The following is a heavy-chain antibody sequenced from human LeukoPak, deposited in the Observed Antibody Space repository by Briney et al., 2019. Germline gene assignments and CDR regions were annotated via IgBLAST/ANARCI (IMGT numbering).Heavy chain of an antibody. J-gene: IGHJ4*02. CDR1: RFTFSSYS. V-gene: IGHV3-21*01. Sequence: GGSLRLSCAASRFTFSSYSMNWVRQAPGKGLEWVSSISSSSSYIYYADSVKGRFTISRDNAKNSLYLQMNSLRAEDTAVYYCAREIYNWNGPCHDYWGQGTLVTVSS. D-gene: IGHD1-20*01. CDR2: ISSSSSYI. CDR3: AREIYNWNGPCHDY.